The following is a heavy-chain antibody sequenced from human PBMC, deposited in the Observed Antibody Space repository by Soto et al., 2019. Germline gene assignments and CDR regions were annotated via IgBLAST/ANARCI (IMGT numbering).Heavy chain of an antibody. V-gene: IGHV4-31*11. Sequence: PSETLSLTCDVSGGSFNTSGYYWSWIRQHPGKGLEWIGYIYYSGYTQYNTSLRSRVAISIDTSKNQCSLTLSSVTAADTAVYYCARLGDPAAPASRVTDIWGQGTTVTVSS. CDR2: IYYSGYT. D-gene: IGHD2-2*01. J-gene: IGHJ6*02. CDR1: GGSFNTSGYY. CDR3: ARLGDPAAPASRVTDI.